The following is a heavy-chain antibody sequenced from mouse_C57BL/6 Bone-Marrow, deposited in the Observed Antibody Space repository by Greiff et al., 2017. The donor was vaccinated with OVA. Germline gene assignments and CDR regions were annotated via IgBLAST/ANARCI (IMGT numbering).Heavy chain of an antibody. CDR1: GYTFTSYW. D-gene: IGHD1-1*01. CDR3: ARNYYGSSFDY. J-gene: IGHJ2*01. Sequence: QVQLQQPGAELVKPGASVKLSCKASGYTFTSYWMHWVKQRPGQGLEWIGMIHPNSGSTNYNEKFKSKATLTVDKSSSTAYMQLCSLTSEDSAVNYCARNYYGSSFDYWGQGTTLTVSS. V-gene: IGHV1-64*01. CDR2: IHPNSGST.